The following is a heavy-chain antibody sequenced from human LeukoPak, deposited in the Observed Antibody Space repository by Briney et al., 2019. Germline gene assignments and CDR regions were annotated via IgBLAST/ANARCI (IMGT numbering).Heavy chain of an antibody. CDR2: ISFDGNNK. V-gene: IGHV3-30*18. J-gene: IGHJ4*02. CDR3: AKDWGYKYASGSYCDY. Sequence: GGSLRLSCAASGFTFSNYGVHWVRQAPGKGLEWVAVISFDGNNKYYADSVKGRFTISRDNSKNTLYLHINSLRPEDTAMYYCAKDWGYKYASGSYCDYWGQGTLVTVSS. CDR1: GFTFSNYG. D-gene: IGHD3-10*01.